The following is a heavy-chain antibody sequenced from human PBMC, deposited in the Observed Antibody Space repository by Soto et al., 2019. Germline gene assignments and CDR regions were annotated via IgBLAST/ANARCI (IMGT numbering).Heavy chain of an antibody. Sequence: ASVKVSCKASGYTFTGYYMHWVRQAPGQGLEWMGWINPNSGGTNYAQKFRGWVTMTRDTSISTAYMERSRLRSDDTAVYYCARDLAGRDTAMEGNWFDPWGQGTLVTVSS. J-gene: IGHJ5*02. V-gene: IGHV1-2*04. CDR2: INPNSGGT. D-gene: IGHD5-18*01. CDR1: GYTFTGYY. CDR3: ARDLAGRDTAMEGNWFDP.